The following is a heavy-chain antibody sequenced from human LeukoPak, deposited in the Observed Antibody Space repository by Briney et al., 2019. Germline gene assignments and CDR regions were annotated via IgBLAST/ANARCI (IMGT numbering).Heavy chain of an antibody. CDR3: SGSIYAFDI. V-gene: IGHV4-4*07. Sequence: SETLSLTCTVSGVSISSYYWTWIRQPAGKGLEWIGRIYTSGSTNYNPSLKSRVTISVDTSKNQFSLKLSSVTAADTAVYYCSGSIYAFDIWGQGTMVTVSS. D-gene: IGHD3-10*01. J-gene: IGHJ3*02. CDR1: GVSISSYY. CDR2: IYTSGST.